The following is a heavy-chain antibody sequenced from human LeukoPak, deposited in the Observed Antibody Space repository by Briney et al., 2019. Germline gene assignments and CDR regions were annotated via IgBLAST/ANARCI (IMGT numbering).Heavy chain of an antibody. D-gene: IGHD3-22*01. CDR2: IKQDGSEK. CDR1: GFSFTSSW. CDR3: ARKTYYYDSGDYGWFDP. J-gene: IGHJ5*02. Sequence: PGGSLRLSCAASGFSFTSSWMSWVRQAPGKGLEWAANIKQDGSEKYYVDSVKGRFTISRDNAKNSLHLQMNSLRAEDTAVYYCARKTYYYDSGDYGWFDPWGQGTLVSVSS. V-gene: IGHV3-7*01.